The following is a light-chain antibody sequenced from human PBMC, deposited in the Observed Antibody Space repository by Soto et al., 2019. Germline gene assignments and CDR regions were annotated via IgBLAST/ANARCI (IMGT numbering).Light chain of an antibody. Sequence: QSALTQPASVSGSPGQSITISCTGTSSDVGGYNSVSWYQQHPGKAPKLMIHDVSNRPSGVSNRFSGSKSGNTVSLTISGLQAEDEADYYCSSYTSSSSYVFGSGPKVTVL. CDR2: DVS. CDR1: SSDVGGYNS. J-gene: IGLJ1*01. CDR3: SSYTSSSSYV. V-gene: IGLV2-14*01.